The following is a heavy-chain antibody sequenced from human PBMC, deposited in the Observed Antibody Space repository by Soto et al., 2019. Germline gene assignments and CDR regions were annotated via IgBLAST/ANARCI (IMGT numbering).Heavy chain of an antibody. D-gene: IGHD5-12*01. CDR3: AKEGGYSGYDYYYYMDV. CDR1: GFTFSSYG. Sequence: GGSLRLSCAASGFTFSSYGMHWVRQAPGKGLEWVAVISYDGSNKYYADSVKGRFTISRGNSKNTLYLQMNSLRAEDTAVYYCAKEGGYSGYDYYYYMDVWGKGTTVTVSS. J-gene: IGHJ6*03. CDR2: ISYDGSNK. V-gene: IGHV3-30*18.